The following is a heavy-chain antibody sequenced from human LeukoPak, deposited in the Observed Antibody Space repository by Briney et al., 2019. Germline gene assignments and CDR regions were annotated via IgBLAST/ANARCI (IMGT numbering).Heavy chain of an antibody. Sequence: PSETLSLTCTVSGGSISNFYWSWIRQPPGRRLEWIGYIYYSGSTNYNPSLKSRIAISIDTSKNQFSLKLSSVTAADTAVYYCARVGTYSCGDCYLDYWGQGTLATVSS. CDR1: GGSISNFY. J-gene: IGHJ4*02. CDR2: IYYSGST. D-gene: IGHD2-21*02. CDR3: ARVGTYSCGDCYLDY. V-gene: IGHV4-59*01.